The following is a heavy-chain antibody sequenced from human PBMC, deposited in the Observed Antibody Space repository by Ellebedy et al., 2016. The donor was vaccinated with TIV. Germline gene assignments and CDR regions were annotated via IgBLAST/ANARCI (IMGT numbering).Heavy chain of an antibody. J-gene: IGHJ6*02. V-gene: IGHV1-2*02. CDR1: GYTFTGYY. CDR2: INPNSGGT. CDR3: ARDRRSSIVAYGMDV. D-gene: IGHD5-12*01. Sequence: ASVKVSCXASGYTFTGYYMHWVRQAPGQGLEWMGWINPNSGGTNYAQKFQGRVTMTRDTSISTAYMELSRLRSDDTAVYYCARDRRSSIVAYGMDVWGQGTTVTVSS.